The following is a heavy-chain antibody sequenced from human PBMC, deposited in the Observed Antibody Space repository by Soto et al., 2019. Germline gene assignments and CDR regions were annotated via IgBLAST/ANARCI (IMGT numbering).Heavy chain of an antibody. D-gene: IGHD5-12*01. CDR3: ARDHDRWLRLVSY. J-gene: IGHJ4*02. Sequence: ASVKVSCKASGYTFTSYGISWVRQAPGQGLEWMGWITAYNGNTSYAQKFQGRVTMTTDTSTSTAYMELRSLTSDDTAVYYCARDHDRWLRLVSYWGQGTLVTVSS. CDR2: ITAYNGNT. V-gene: IGHV1-18*01. CDR1: GYTFTSYG.